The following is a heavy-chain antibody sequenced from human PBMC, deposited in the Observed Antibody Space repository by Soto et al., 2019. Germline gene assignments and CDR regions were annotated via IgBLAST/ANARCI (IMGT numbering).Heavy chain of an antibody. D-gene: IGHD4-17*01. CDR1: GFTFSSYW. Sequence: GGSLRLSCAASGFTFSSYWMSWVRQAPGKGLEWVANIKQDGSEKYYVDSVKGRFTISRDNAKNSLYLQMNSLRAEDTAVYYCARANYGDYMSWYGMDVWGQGTTVTVSS. CDR3: ARANYGDYMSWYGMDV. J-gene: IGHJ6*02. CDR2: IKQDGSEK. V-gene: IGHV3-7*04.